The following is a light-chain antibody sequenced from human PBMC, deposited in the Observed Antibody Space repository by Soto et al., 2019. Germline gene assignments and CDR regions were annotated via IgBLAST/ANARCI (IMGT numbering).Light chain of an antibody. CDR3: CSYAGSSTYVV. CDR2: EVS. J-gene: IGLJ2*01. CDR1: SSDVGSYNL. Sequence: QSALTQPASASGSPGQSVTISCTGTSSDVGSYNLVSWYQQHPGKAPKLMIYEVSKRPSGVSNRFSGSKSGNTASLTISGRQAEEEADYYCCSYAGSSTYVVFGGGTKLTVL. V-gene: IGLV2-23*02.